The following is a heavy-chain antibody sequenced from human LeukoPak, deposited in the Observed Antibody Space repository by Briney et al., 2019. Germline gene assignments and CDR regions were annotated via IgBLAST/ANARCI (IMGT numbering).Heavy chain of an antibody. D-gene: IGHD3-10*01. CDR2: ISGSGGST. J-gene: IGHJ6*03. Sequence: PGGSLRLSCAASGFTFSSYAMSWVRQAPGKGLEWVSAISGSGGSTYYADSVKGRFTISRDNSKNTLYLQMNSLRAEDTAVYYCARYGSGSRGPYYYYYMDVWGKGTTVTVSS. CDR1: GFTFSSYA. CDR3: ARYGSGSRGPYYYYYMDV. V-gene: IGHV3-23*01.